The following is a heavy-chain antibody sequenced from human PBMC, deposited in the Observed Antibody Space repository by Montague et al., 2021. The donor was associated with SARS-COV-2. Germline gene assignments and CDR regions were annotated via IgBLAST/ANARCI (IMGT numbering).Heavy chain of an antibody. CDR2: TYYRSKWYN. V-gene: IGHV6-1*01. J-gene: IGHJ4*02. D-gene: IGHD6-19*01. Sequence: CAISGDSVSSHSAAWNWIRQSPSRGLEWLGRTYYRSKWYNDYAVSVKSRITFNPDTSKNQFSLQLNSVTPEDTAVYYCARNIAVAGRAEGFDYWGQGTLVTVS. CDR1: GDSVSSHSAA. CDR3: ARNIAVAGRAEGFDY.